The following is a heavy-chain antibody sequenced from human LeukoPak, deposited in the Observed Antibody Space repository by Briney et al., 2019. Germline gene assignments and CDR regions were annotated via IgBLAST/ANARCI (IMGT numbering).Heavy chain of an antibody. CDR1: GGSISSYY. D-gene: IGHD3-22*01. V-gene: IGHV4-59*01. J-gene: IGHJ4*02. Sequence: PSETLSLTCTVSGGSISSYYWSWIRQPPGKGLEWIGYVYYSGSTNYNPSLKSRVTISVDTSKNQFSLKLSSVTAADTAVYYCARWHYDSSGYDYYFDYWGQGTLVTVSS. CDR3: ARWHYDSSGYDYYFDY. CDR2: VYYSGST.